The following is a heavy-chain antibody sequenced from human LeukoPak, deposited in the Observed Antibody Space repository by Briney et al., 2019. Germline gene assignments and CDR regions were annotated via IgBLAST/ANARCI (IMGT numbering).Heavy chain of an antibody. CDR3: ARGAGKNWFDP. V-gene: IGHV1-69*04. J-gene: IGHJ5*02. CDR1: GGTFSSYA. CDR2: IIPILGIA. Sequence: ASVKVSCKASGGTFSSYAISWVRQAPGQGLEWMGRIIPILGIANYAQKFQGRVTITADKSTSTAYMELSSLRSEDTAVYYCARGAGKNWFDPWGQGTLVTVSS. D-gene: IGHD3-10*01.